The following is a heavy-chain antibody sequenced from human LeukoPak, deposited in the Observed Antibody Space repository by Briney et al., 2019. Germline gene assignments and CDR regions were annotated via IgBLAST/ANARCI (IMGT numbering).Heavy chain of an antibody. CDR2: IYYSGST. Sequence: SETLSLTCTVSGGSISSYYWSWTRQPPGKGLEWIGYIYYSGSTNYNPSLKSRVTISVDTSKNQFSLKLSSVTAADTAVYYCARHGRDYYDSSGYYTVGLFDYWGQGTLVTVSS. V-gene: IGHV4-59*08. D-gene: IGHD3-22*01. CDR1: GGSISSYY. J-gene: IGHJ4*02. CDR3: ARHGRDYYDSSGYYTVGLFDY.